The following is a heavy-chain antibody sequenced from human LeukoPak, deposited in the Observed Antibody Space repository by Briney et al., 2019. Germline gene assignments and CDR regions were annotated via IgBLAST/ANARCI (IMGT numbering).Heavy chain of an antibody. CDR3: ARASGSMVRGVLYYYYGMDV. CDR2: IYHSGST. Sequence: SETLSLTCAVSGGSISSGGYSWSWIRQPPGKGLEWIGYIYHSGSTYYNPSLKSRVTISVDRSKNQFSLKLSSVTAADTAVYCCARASGSMVRGVLYYYYGMDVWGQGTTVTVSS. D-gene: IGHD3-10*01. V-gene: IGHV4-30-2*01. CDR1: GGSISSGGYS. J-gene: IGHJ6*02.